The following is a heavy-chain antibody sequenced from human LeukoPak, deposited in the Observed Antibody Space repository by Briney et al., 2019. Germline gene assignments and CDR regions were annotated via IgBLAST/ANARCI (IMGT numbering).Heavy chain of an antibody. Sequence: ASVKVSCKASGYTFTGYYMHWVRQAPGQGLEWMGWMNPNSGNTGYAQKFQGRVTITRNTSISTAYMELSSLRSEDTAVYYCARGRRDFWSGSDAFDIWGQGTMVTVSS. J-gene: IGHJ3*02. CDR2: MNPNSGNT. CDR1: GYTFTGYY. CDR3: ARGRRDFWSGSDAFDI. D-gene: IGHD3-3*01. V-gene: IGHV1-8*03.